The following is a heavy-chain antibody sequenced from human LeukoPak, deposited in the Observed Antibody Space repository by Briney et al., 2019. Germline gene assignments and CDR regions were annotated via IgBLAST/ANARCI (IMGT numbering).Heavy chain of an antibody. CDR2: IIPIFGPA. V-gene: IGHV1-69*13. CDR1: GCTFSSYA. Sequence: SVKLSCKASGCTFSSYAISWVRQATGHGLEWMGEIIPIFGPANYAQKFQGRVTITADESTSTAYMELSSLRSEDTAVYYCAISRPIIVVVPAAKDYWGQGTLVTGS. CDR3: AISRPIIVVVPAAKDY. D-gene: IGHD2-2*01. J-gene: IGHJ4*02.